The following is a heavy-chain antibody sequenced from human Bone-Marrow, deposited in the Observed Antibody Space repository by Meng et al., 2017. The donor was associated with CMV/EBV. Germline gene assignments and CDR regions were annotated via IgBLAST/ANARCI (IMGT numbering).Heavy chain of an antibody. V-gene: IGHV3-30*04. CDR1: GFTFSSYA. CDR3: AREGWFGELGVRYFGY. Sequence: GESLKISCAASGFTFSSYAMHWVRQAPGKGLEWVAVISYDGSNKYYADSVKGRFTISRDNAKNTLYLQMNSLRAEDTAVYYCAREGWFGELGVRYFGYWGQGTLVTVSS. D-gene: IGHD3-10*01. J-gene: IGHJ4*02. CDR2: ISYDGSNK.